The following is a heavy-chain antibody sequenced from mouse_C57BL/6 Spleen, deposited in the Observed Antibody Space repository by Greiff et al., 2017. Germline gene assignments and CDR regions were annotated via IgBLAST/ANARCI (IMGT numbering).Heavy chain of an antibody. Sequence: QVQLQQSGPELVKPGASVKISCKASGYAFSSSWMNWVKQRPGKGLEWIGRIYPGDGDTTYNGKFKGKATLTADKSSSTAYMQLSSLTSEDSAVYFCARWDDYDAWFAYWGQGTLVTVSA. CDR1: GYAFSSSW. V-gene: IGHV1-82*01. D-gene: IGHD2-4*01. CDR3: ARWDDYDAWFAY. CDR2: IYPGDGDT. J-gene: IGHJ3*01.